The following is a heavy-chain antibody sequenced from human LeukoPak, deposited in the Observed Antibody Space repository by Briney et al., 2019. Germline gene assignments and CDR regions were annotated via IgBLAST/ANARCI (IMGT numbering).Heavy chain of an antibody. D-gene: IGHD4-17*01. V-gene: IGHV3-11*04. J-gene: IGHJ5*02. Sequence: SGGSLRLSCAASGFTFSDYYMSWIRQAPGKGLEWVSYISSSGSTIYYADSVKGRFTISRDNSKNTLYLQMNSLRAEDTAVYYCARAREDSYGDYAQPTDNWFDPWGQGTLVTVSS. CDR3: ARAREDSYGDYAQPTDNWFDP. CDR2: ISSSGSTI. CDR1: GFTFSDYY.